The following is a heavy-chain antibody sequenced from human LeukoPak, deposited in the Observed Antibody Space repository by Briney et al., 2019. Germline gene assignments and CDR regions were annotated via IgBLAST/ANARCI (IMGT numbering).Heavy chain of an antibody. Sequence: SETLSLTCIVSGGSISSISSNNYHWGWIRQPPGKGLEWIGSIYYSGSTYYNPSLKSRVTISVDTSKNQFTLKLSSVTAADTALYYCAREMGVVTAHGIDVWGQGTTVTVSS. J-gene: IGHJ6*02. CDR3: AREMGVVTAHGIDV. V-gene: IGHV4-39*02. CDR2: IYYSGST. D-gene: IGHD4-23*01. CDR1: GGSISSISSNNYH.